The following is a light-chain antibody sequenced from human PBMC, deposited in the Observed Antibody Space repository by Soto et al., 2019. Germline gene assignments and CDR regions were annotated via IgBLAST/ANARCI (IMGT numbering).Light chain of an antibody. CDR1: QSVASSY. CDR3: QQRSNWPPYT. V-gene: IGKV3D-20*02. Sequence: EIVLTQSPGTLSLSPGERATLSCRASQSVASSYLAWYQQKPGQAPRLVIHGASSRATGIPDRFSGSGSGTDFTLTISSLEPEDFAVYYCQQRSNWPPYTFGQGTKVDIK. J-gene: IGKJ2*01. CDR2: GAS.